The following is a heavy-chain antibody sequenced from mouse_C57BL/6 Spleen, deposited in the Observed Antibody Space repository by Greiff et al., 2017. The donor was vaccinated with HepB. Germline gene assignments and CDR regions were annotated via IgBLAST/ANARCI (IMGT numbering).Heavy chain of an antibody. V-gene: IGHV14-1*01. CDR3: TTNYGSSFAWFAD. CDR2: IDPEDGDT. CDR1: GFNIKDYY. D-gene: IGHD1-1*01. J-gene: IGHJ3*01. Sequence: EVKLQESGAELVRPGASVKLSCTASGFNIKDYYMHWVKQRPEQGLEWIGRIDPEDGDTEYAPKFQGKATMTADTSTNTAYLQLSSLTSEDTAFYYCTTNYGSSFAWFADWGQGTLVTVSA.